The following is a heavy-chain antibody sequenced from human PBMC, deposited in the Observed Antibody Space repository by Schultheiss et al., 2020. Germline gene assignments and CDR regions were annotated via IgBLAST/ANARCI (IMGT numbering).Heavy chain of an antibody. V-gene: IGHV3-23*01. CDR1: GFTFSNAW. CDR2: IGDGGDDT. CDR3: ATSEDTAMVSDY. D-gene: IGHD5-18*01. Sequence: GGSLRLSCAASGFTFSNAWMSWVRQSPGKGLEWVSSIGDGGDDTYYADSVEGRFTISRDNSKNSLYLQMNSLRAEDTAVYYCATSEDTAMVSDYWGQGTLVTVSS. J-gene: IGHJ4*02.